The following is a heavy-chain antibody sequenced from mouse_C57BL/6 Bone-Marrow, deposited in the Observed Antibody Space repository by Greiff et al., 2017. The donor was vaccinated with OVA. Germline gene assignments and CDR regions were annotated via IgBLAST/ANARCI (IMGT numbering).Heavy chain of an antibody. D-gene: IGHD1-1*01. CDR2: IRNKANGYTT. Sequence: DVKLQESGGGLVQPGGSLSLSCAASGFTFTDYYMSWVRQPPGKALEWLGFIRNKANGYTTEYSASVKGRFTISRDNSQSILYLQMNALRAEDSATYYCARFATTLDYWGQGTTLTVSS. V-gene: IGHV7-3*01. CDR3: ARFATTLDY. J-gene: IGHJ2*01. CDR1: GFTFTDYY.